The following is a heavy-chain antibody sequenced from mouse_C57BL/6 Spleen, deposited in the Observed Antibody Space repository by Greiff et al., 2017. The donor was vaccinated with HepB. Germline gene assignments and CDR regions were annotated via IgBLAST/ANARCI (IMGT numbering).Heavy chain of an antibody. V-gene: IGHV2-2*01. CDR2: IWSGGST. D-gene: IGHD4-1*01. J-gene: IGHJ3*01. Sequence: QVQLKESGPGLVQPSQSLSITCTVSGFSLTSYGVHWVRQSPGKGLEWLGVIWSGGSTDYNAAFISRLSISKDNSKSQVFFKMNSLQADDTAIYYCARNTGTVWFAYWGQGTLVTVSA. CDR1: GFSLTSYG. CDR3: ARNTGTVWFAY.